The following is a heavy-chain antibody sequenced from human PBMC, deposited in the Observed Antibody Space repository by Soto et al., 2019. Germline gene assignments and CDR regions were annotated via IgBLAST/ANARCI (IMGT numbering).Heavy chain of an antibody. CDR2: ISAHNGNT. D-gene: IGHD1-1*01. CDR3: ARGRYGDY. J-gene: IGHJ4*02. V-gene: IGHV1-18*01. CDR1: GYTFTSYG. Sequence: QVHLVHSGAEVKKPGASVKVSCKASGYTFTSYGITWVRQAPGQGLEWMGWISAHNGNTDYAQKFQGRVIVTRDTSTSTAYMELRSLRSDDTAVYYCARGRYGDYWGQGALVTVSS.